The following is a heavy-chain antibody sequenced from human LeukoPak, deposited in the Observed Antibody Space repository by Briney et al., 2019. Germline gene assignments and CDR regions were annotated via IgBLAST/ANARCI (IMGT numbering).Heavy chain of an antibody. J-gene: IGHJ4*02. D-gene: IGHD6-13*01. V-gene: IGHV3-64D*06. CDR1: GFTFSNFA. Sequence: GGSLRLSCSASGFTFSNFAMHWVRQAPGKRLEYVSTISSNGGATSYADSVKGRFTISRDNSKNTLYLQMSSLRPEDTAVYYCVKDPGYSSSWYFDYWGQGTLVPVSS. CDR2: ISSNGGAT. CDR3: VKDPGYSSSWYFDY.